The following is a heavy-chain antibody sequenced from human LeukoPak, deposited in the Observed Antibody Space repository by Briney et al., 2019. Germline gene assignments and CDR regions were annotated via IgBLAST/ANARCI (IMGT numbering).Heavy chain of an antibody. Sequence: GGSLRLSCAASGFAFDDYGMSWVRQAPGKGLEWVSGINWNGGSTGYADSVKGRFTIPRDNAKNSLYLQMNSLRAEDTALYYCARDTYSGSYLSWFDPWGQGTLVTVSS. J-gene: IGHJ5*02. D-gene: IGHD1-26*01. CDR3: ARDTYSGSYLSWFDP. CDR2: INWNGGST. V-gene: IGHV3-20*04. CDR1: GFAFDDYG.